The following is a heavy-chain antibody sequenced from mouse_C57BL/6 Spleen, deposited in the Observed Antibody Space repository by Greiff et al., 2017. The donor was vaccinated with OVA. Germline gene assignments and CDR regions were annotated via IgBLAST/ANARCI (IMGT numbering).Heavy chain of an antibody. D-gene: IGHD2-4*01. CDR1: GYSITSGYY. Sequence: ESGPGLVKPSQSLSLTCSVTGYSITSGYYWNWIRQFPGNKLEWMGYISYDGSNNYNPSLKNRISITRDTSKNQFFLKLNSVTTEDTATYYCARNYDYDGEYYAMDYWGQGTSVTVSS. V-gene: IGHV3-6*01. J-gene: IGHJ4*01. CDR2: ISYDGSN. CDR3: ARNYDYDGEYYAMDY.